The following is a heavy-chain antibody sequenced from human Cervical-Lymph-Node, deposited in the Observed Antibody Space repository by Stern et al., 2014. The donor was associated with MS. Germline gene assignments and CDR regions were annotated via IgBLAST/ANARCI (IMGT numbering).Heavy chain of an antibody. CDR2: MNPNSGNT. J-gene: IGHJ4*02. V-gene: IGHV1-8*01. CDR1: GYTFTSYD. CDR3: ATDIVVVAATVPLDY. D-gene: IGHD2-15*01. Sequence: VQLVESGAEVKKPGASVKVSCKASGYTFTSYDINWVRQATGQGLEWMGWMNPNSGNTGYAQKFQGRVTMTRNTSISTAYMELSSLRSEDTAVYYCATDIVVVAATVPLDYWGQGTLVTVSS.